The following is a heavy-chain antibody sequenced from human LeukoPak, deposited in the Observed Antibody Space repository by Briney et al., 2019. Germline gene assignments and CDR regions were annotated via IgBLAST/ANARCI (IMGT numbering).Heavy chain of an antibody. V-gene: IGHV1-69*02. CDR2: FIPILGIA. CDR3: ASPMTTVVTEYYFDY. Sequence: GASVTVSCKASAGSFSSYTFSWVRQAPGQGLEWMGRFIPILGIANYAQKFQVRVTITTDKYTSTAYMELSSLRSEDTAVYYCASPMTTVVTEYYFDYWGQGTLVTVSS. CDR1: AGSFSSYT. J-gene: IGHJ4*02. D-gene: IGHD4-23*01.